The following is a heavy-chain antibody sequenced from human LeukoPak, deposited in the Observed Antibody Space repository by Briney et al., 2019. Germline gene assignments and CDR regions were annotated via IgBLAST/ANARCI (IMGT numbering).Heavy chain of an antibody. CDR1: GGSISSSSYY. V-gene: IGHV4-39*01. CDR3: ARNEWELNFDY. D-gene: IGHD1-26*01. Sequence: SETLSLTCTVSGGSISSSSYYWGWIRQPPGKGLEWIGSIYYSGSTYYNPSLKSRVTISVDTSKNQFSLKLSSVTAADTAVYYCARNEWELNFDYWGQRTLVTVSS. J-gene: IGHJ4*02. CDR2: IYYSGST.